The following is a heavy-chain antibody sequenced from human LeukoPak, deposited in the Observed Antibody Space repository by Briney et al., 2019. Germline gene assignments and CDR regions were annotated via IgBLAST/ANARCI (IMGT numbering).Heavy chain of an antibody. CDR3: AKDVGGRWPLYYFDY. CDR2: ISWNTGTI. J-gene: IGHJ4*02. V-gene: IGHV3-9*01. CDR1: GFTFEDYA. D-gene: IGHD3-10*01. Sequence: PTGGSLRLSCAASGFTFEDYAVHWVRQPPGKGLEWVSGISWNTGTINYVDSVKGRFTISRDNAKNSLYLQMNSLRPEDTAFYYCAKDVGGRWPLYYFDYWGQGTLVTVSS.